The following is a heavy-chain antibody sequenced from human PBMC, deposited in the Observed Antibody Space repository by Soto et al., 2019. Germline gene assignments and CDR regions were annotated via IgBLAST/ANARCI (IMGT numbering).Heavy chain of an antibody. Sequence: ETLSLTCTVSGGSISSYYWSWIRQPPGKGLEWIGYIYYSGSTNYNPSLKSRVTISVDPSKNQFSLKLSSVTAADTAVYYCARQGSLEWSYFDYWGQGTLVTVSS. CDR1: GGSISSYY. CDR2: IYYSGST. CDR3: ARQGSLEWSYFDY. V-gene: IGHV4-59*01. D-gene: IGHD3-3*01. J-gene: IGHJ4*02.